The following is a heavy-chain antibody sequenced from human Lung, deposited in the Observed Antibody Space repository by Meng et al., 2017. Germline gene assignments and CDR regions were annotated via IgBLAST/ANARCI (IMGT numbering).Heavy chain of an antibody. J-gene: IGHJ4*02. V-gene: IGHV4-34*04. D-gene: IGHD4-11*01. CDR3: ARGPTTIAHDFDY. Sequence: QQGGGLLLMGSVSPPLSCDVTVGSFSDYGWSMTRQPPGKGLEWMGEINPGGRPNHTPSLARRATISLATPQTNRSLKLSSVTAADSAVYYCARGPTTIAHDFDYWGQGTLVTVSS. CDR2: INPGGRP. CDR1: VGSFSDYG.